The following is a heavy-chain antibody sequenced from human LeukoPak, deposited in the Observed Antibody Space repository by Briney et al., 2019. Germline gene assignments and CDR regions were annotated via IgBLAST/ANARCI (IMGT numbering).Heavy chain of an antibody. Sequence: GGSLRLSCAASGFTVGSNYMTWVRHAPGKGLVWVSRINSDGSSITYADSVKGRFTISRDNAKNTLYLQMNSLRVEDTAVYYCAREGRVSGYDFDCWGQGTLVTVSS. CDR2: INSDGSSI. V-gene: IGHV3-74*03. CDR1: GFTVGSNY. D-gene: IGHD5-12*01. J-gene: IGHJ4*02. CDR3: AREGRVSGYDFDC.